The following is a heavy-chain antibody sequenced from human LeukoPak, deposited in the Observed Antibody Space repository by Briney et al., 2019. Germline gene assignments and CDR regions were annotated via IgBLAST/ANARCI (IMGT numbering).Heavy chain of an antibody. CDR2: IYYSGST. D-gene: IGHD6-13*01. V-gene: IGHV4-59*01. CDR1: GGLISSYY. Sequence: SETLSLTCTVSGGLISSYYGSWIRQPPGKGLEWIGYIYYSGSTKYNPSLKSRVTISVDTSKNQFSLKLTSVTAADTAEYYCARAPPSAAGYYYGMDVWGQGNTVTVSS. CDR3: ARAPPSAAGYYYGMDV. J-gene: IGHJ6*02.